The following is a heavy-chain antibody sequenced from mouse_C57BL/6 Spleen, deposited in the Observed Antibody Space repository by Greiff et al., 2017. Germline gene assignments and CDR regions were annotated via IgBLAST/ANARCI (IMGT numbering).Heavy chain of an antibody. Sequence: VQLQQSGPELVKPGASVKISCKASGYSFTDYNMNWVKQSNGKSLEWIGVINPNYGTTSYNQKFKGKATLTVDESSSTAYMQLNSLTSEDSAVSYCDRSRELGRLYDFDGWGQGTTLTVAS. D-gene: IGHD4-1*01. J-gene: IGHJ2*01. CDR1: GYSFTDYN. CDR2: INPNYGTT. V-gene: IGHV1-39*01. CDR3: DRSRELGRLYDFDG.